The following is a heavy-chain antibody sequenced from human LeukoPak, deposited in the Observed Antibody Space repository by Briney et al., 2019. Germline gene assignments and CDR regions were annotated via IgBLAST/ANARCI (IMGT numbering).Heavy chain of an antibody. V-gene: IGHV3-30*04. Sequence: PGGSLRLSCAASGIPFRNYALHWVRQAPGKGLEWLAVISFDGSNKYYADSVKGRFTISRDNAKNSLYLQMNSLRAEDTAVYYCARLERITMIVVVSGFPYYFDYWGQGTLVTVSS. CDR3: ARLERITMIVVVSGFPYYFDY. CDR1: GIPFRNYA. D-gene: IGHD3-22*01. CDR2: ISFDGSNK. J-gene: IGHJ4*02.